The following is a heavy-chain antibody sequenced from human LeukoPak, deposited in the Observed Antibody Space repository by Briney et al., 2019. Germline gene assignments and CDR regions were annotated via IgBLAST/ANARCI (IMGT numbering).Heavy chain of an antibody. J-gene: IGHJ4*02. Sequence: ASVKVSCKASGYTFTSYAMHWVRQAPGQRLEWMGWINAGNGSTKYSQKFQGRVTITRDTSASTAYMELSSLRSEDTAVYYCARDVLSDCSGGSCYVFDYWGQGTLVTVSS. V-gene: IGHV1-3*01. CDR1: GYTFTSYA. CDR3: ARDVLSDCSGGSCYVFDY. D-gene: IGHD2-15*01. CDR2: INAGNGST.